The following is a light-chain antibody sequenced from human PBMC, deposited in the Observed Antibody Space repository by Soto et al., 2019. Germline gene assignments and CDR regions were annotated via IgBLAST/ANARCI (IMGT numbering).Light chain of an antibody. J-gene: IGLJ2*01. CDR1: SSDVGSYNL. CDR3: CSYAGSSLV. CDR2: EGN. V-gene: IGLV2-23*01. Sequence: QSALTQPASVSGSPGQSITISCTGTSSDVGSYNLVSWYQQHPGKAPKLMIYEGNKRPSGVSNRFSGSKSGNTASLTISGLQAEDEADYYCCSYAGSSLVFGGGTQLTVL.